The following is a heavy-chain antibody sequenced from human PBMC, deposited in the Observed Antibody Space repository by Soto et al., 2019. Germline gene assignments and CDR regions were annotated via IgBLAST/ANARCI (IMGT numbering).Heavy chain of an antibody. CDR1: GDSVSSNRAA. J-gene: IGHJ3*02. D-gene: IGHD6-19*01. V-gene: IGHV6-1*01. CDR3: AKKYSSGWSQAAFDI. CDR2: TYYRSKWYN. Sequence: SQTLSLTCAIPGDSVSSNRAAWNWIRQSPSRGLEWLGRTYYRSKWYNDYAVSVKSRITINPDTSKNQFSLQLNSVPPEDTAVYYCAKKYSSGWSQAAFDIWGQGTMVTVSS.